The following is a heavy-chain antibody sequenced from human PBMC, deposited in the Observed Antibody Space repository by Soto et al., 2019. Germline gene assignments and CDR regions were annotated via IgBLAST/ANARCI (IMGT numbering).Heavy chain of an antibody. D-gene: IGHD3-22*01. CDR3: ARVTMIDAFDI. J-gene: IGHJ3*02. Sequence: ASVKVSGKASGYTFTSYGISWVRQAPGQGLEWMGWISAYNGNTNYAQKLQGRVTMTTDTPTSTAYMELRSLRSVDTAVYYCARVTMIDAFDIWGQGTMVTVSS. CDR2: ISAYNGNT. V-gene: IGHV1-18*01. CDR1: GYTFTSYG.